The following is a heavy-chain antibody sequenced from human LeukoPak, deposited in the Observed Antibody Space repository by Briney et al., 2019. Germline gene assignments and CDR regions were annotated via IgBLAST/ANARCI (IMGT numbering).Heavy chain of an antibody. Sequence: GASVKVSRKASGYTFTSYAMNWVRQAPGQGLEWMGWINTNTGNPTYAQGFTGRFVFSLDTSVSTAYLQISSLKAEDTAVYYCAREGGVRGVIISSWFDPWGQGTLVTVSS. V-gene: IGHV7-4-1*02. J-gene: IGHJ5*02. CDR1: GYTFTSYA. CDR2: INTNTGNP. D-gene: IGHD3-10*01. CDR3: AREGGVRGVIISSWFDP.